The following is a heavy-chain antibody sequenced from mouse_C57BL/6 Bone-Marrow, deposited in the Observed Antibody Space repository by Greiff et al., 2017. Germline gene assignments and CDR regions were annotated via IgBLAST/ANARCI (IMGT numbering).Heavy chain of an antibody. CDR2: IDPSDSYT. CDR3: ARSHYYGSSPFAY. Sequence: QVHVKQSGAELVRPGTSVKLSCKASGYTFTSYWMHWVKQRPGQGLEWIGVIDPSDSYTNYNQKFKGKATLTVDTSSSTAYMQLSSLTSEDSAVYYCARSHYYGSSPFAYWGQGTLVTVSA. D-gene: IGHD1-1*01. V-gene: IGHV1-59*01. J-gene: IGHJ3*01. CDR1: GYTFTSYW.